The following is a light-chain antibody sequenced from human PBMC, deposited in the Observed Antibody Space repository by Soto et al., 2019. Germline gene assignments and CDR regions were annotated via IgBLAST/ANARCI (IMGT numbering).Light chain of an antibody. CDR2: GAS. V-gene: IGKV3-15*01. CDR3: QHYNDRPPWT. Sequence: EIVMTQSPATLSLSPGERVTLSCRASQSVSSKLAWYQQKPGQAPRLLIYGASIRATDIPARFSGSGSGTEFTLTISRLQSEDFAVYYCQHYNDRPPWTFGQGTKVDIK. CDR1: QSVSSK. J-gene: IGKJ1*01.